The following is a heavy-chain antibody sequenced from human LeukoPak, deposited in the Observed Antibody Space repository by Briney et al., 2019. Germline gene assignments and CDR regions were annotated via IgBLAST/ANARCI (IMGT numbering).Heavy chain of an antibody. CDR1: GYSFTDKY. V-gene: IGHV1-46*01. D-gene: IGHD3-10*01. J-gene: IGHJ5*02. Sequence: PGASVKVSCKASGYSFTDKYMHWVRQAPGQGLEWMGIINPSGGSTSYAQKFQGRVTMTRDMSTSTVYMELSSLRSEDTAVYYCAREDMVRGVMRGFDPWGQGTLVTVSS. CDR2: INPSGGST. CDR3: AREDMVRGVMRGFDP.